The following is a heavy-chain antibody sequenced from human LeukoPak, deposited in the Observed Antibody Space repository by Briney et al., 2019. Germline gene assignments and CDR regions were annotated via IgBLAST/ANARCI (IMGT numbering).Heavy chain of an antibody. Sequence: GRPLRPSCAAPGFSFGAYCMTWVRQAPGTGLEWVANINPAGSETYYVDPVKGRFSISRDNAKNLVYLQMNSLRAEDTAVCHCARFGYVAAVDVWGQGTPVTVSS. CDR3: ARFGYVAAVDV. CDR2: INPAGSET. V-gene: IGHV3-7*01. J-gene: IGHJ4*02. D-gene: IGHD2-15*01. CDR1: GFSFGAYC.